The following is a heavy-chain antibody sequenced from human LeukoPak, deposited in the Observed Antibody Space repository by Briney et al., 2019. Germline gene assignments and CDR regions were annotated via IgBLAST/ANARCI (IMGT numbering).Heavy chain of an antibody. V-gene: IGHV4-59*08. CDR3: AGHHPRNTVDF. D-gene: IGHD2/OR15-2a*01. J-gene: IGHJ4*02. Sequence: SETLSLTCTVSGGSISSYYWGWIRQPPGKGLEWIAYVSDIGSINYNPSLKSRVTISLDTSKNQLSLKLSSVTAADTAVYYCAGHHPRNTVDFWGQGTLVTVSS. CDR1: GGSISSYY. CDR2: VSDIGSI.